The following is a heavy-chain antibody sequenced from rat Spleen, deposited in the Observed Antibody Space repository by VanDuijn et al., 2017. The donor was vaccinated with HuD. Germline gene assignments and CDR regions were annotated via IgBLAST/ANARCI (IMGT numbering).Heavy chain of an antibody. Sequence: EVQLVESGGGLVQPGRSMKVSCVASGFIFSNYYMAWVRQAPTKGLEWVASISTGVGNTYYRDSVRGRFTISRDNAESTLYLQMNSLRSEDTATYYCARRIIAAISWDYWGQGVMVTVSS. CDR1: GFIFSNYY. J-gene: IGHJ2*01. CDR3: ARRIIAAISWDY. V-gene: IGHV5-25*01. CDR2: ISTGVGNT. D-gene: IGHD1-2*01.